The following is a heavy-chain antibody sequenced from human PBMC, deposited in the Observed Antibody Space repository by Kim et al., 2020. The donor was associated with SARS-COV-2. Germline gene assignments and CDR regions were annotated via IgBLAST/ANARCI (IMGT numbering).Heavy chain of an antibody. V-gene: IGHV3-7*01. D-gene: IGHD6-19*01. J-gene: IGHJ4*02. CDR3: ARDRSSGWYATGNDY. CDR1: GFTFSSYW. CDR2: IKQDGSEK. Sequence: GGSLRLSCAASGFTFSSYWMSWVRQAPGKGLEWVANIKQDGSEKYYVDSVKGRFTISRDNAKNSLYLQMNSLRAEDTAVYYCARDRSSGWYATGNDYWGQGTLVTVSS.